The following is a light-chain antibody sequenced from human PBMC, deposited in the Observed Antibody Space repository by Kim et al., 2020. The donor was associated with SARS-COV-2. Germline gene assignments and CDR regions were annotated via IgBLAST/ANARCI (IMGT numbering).Light chain of an antibody. V-gene: IGKV1-5*01. CDR3: QQYNSYSLT. CDR2: DAS. J-gene: IGKJ1*01. CDR1: QIISSW. Sequence: ASVGGRVTITGRASQIISSWLAWYQQKPGKAPKLLIYDASSLESGVPSRFSGSGSGTEFTLTISSLQPDDFATYYCQQYNSYSLTFGQGTKVDIK.